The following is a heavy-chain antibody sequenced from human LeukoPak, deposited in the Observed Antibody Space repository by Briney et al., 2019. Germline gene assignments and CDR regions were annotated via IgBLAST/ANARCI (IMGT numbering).Heavy chain of an antibody. V-gene: IGHV4-59*08. CDR3: ARHVTMIVVALDY. J-gene: IGHJ4*02. Sequence: SETLSLTCTVSGGWGGDYYWSWIRQPPGKGLEWIGYIYYSGSTNYNPSLKSRVTISVDTSKNQFSLKLSSVTAADTAVYYCARHVTMIVVALDYWGQGTLVTVSS. CDR2: IYYSGST. D-gene: IGHD3-22*01. CDR1: GGWGGDYY.